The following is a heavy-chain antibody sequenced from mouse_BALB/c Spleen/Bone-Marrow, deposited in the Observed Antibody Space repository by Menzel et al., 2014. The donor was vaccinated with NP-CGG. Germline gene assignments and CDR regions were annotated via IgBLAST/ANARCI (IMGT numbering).Heavy chain of an antibody. CDR3: ANYCGSTWFAY. Sequence: EVHLVESGGGLVKPGGSLKLSCAASGFTFSDYYMYWVRQTPEKRLEWVATISDGGSYTYYPDSVKGRFTISRDNAKTNLYLHMSSLKSEATAMYYCANYCGSTWFAYWGQGTLVTVSA. V-gene: IGHV5-4*02. CDR2: ISDGGSYT. J-gene: IGHJ3*01. CDR1: GFTFSDYY. D-gene: IGHD1-1*01.